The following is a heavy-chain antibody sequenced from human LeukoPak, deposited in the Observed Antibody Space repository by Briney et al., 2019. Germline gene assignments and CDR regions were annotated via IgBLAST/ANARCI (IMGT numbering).Heavy chain of an antibody. CDR3: ARGRCSGGSCYKGHFQH. D-gene: IGHD2-15*01. Sequence: SETLSLTCAVYGGSFSGYDWSWIRQPPGKGLEWIGEINHSGSTNYNPSLKSRVTISVDTSKNQFSLKLSSVTAADTAVYYCARGRCSGGSCYKGHFQHWGQGTLVTVSS. J-gene: IGHJ1*01. V-gene: IGHV4-34*01. CDR1: GGSFSGYD. CDR2: INHSGST.